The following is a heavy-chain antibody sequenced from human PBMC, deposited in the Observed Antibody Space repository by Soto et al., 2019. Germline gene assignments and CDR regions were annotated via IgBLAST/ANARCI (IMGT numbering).Heavy chain of an antibody. CDR3: ASRKREEICSACNCYFTY. J-gene: IGHJ4*02. Sequence: QLQLQESGPGLLKPSETLSLTCTVSGASIRTSNYYWSWIRQSPGKGLEWIGSVFYSGSSYYNPSLKSRVTISVDASRIQFSLRVNFVTAADTAVYYCASRKREEICSACNCYFTYWGQGTLVTVSS. V-gene: IGHV4-39*01. CDR1: GASIRTSNYY. D-gene: IGHD2-21*02. CDR2: VFYSGSS.